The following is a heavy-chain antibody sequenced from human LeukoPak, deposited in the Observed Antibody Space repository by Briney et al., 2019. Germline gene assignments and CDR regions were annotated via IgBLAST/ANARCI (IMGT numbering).Heavy chain of an antibody. CDR1: GFTVSSNS. CDR2: IYSGGST. V-gene: IGHV3-66*01. D-gene: IGHD2-15*01. Sequence: GGFLRLSCAASGFTVSSNSMSWVRQAPGKGLECVSLIYSGGSTYHTDSVKGRFTISRDNSKNTLYLQMNSLRAEDTAVYYCARVLGNRCIGGNCYFDYWGQGMLVTVSS. J-gene: IGHJ4*02. CDR3: ARVLGNRCIGGNCYFDY.